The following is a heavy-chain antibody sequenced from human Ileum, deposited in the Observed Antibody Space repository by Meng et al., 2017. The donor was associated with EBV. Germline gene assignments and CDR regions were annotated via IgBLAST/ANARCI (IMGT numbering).Heavy chain of an antibody. CDR1: GLTFSEYD. J-gene: IGHJ4*02. V-gene: IGHV3-11*01. CDR3: ARDTGGSYWSPFDY. Sequence: SVGCCCKHGVSRTVSLPASGLTFSEYDMSGIRRAPGKGLEWVAYISSSGNTIYYADSVKGRFTISRDNAKNSLYLQMNSLRAGDTAVYYCARDTGGSYWSPFDYWGQGTLVTVSS. CDR2: ISSSGNTI. D-gene: IGHD1-26*01.